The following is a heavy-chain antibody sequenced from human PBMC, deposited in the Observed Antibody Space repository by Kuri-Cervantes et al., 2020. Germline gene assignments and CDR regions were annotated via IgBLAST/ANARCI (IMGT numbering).Heavy chain of an antibody. CDR1: GYTFTGYY. J-gene: IGHJ6*03. CDR2: ISAYNGNT. V-gene: IGHV1-18*04. Sequence: ASVKVSCKASGYTFTGYYMHWVRQAPGKGLERMGWISAYNGNTNYAQKLQGRVTMTTDTSTSTAYMELSSLRSEDTAVYYCARAPRVSSGRDGPYYYYMDVWGKGTTVTVSS. D-gene: IGHD6-19*01. CDR3: ARAPRVSSGRDGPYYYYMDV.